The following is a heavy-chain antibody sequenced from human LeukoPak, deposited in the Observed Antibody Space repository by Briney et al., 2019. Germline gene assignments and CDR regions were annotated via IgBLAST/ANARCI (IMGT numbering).Heavy chain of an antibody. J-gene: IGHJ3*02. CDR3: ASRLRWDAFDI. D-gene: IGHD2-21*01. CDR2: ISSSSSYI. V-gene: IGHV3-21*01. Sequence: GGSLRLSCAASGFTFSSYSMNLVRQAPGKGLEWVSSISSSSSYIYYADSVKGRFTISRDNAKNSLYLQMNSLRAEDTAVYYCASRLRWDAFDIWGQGTMVTVSS. CDR1: GFTFSSYS.